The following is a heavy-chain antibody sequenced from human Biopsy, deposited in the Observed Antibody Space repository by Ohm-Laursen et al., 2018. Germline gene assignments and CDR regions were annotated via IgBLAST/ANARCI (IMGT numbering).Heavy chain of an antibody. CDR3: AALPFSGGPAFDI. V-gene: IGHV4-59*02. Sequence: SQTLSLTCSVSGGSVGDYFLSWIRLVPGKRPEWIGYTYYRGTSENNPSLRSRVTTSVDISRNQFFLNMKSVTGADTAVYYCAALPFSGGPAFDIWGQGTTVIVSS. CDR1: GGSVGDYF. CDR2: TYYRGTS. J-gene: IGHJ3*02. D-gene: IGHD2/OR15-2a*01.